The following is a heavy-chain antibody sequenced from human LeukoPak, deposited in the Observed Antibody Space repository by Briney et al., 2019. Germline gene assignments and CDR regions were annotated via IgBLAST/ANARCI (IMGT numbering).Heavy chain of an antibody. J-gene: IGHJ4*02. Sequence: SETLSLTCAVYGGSFSGYYWSWIRQPPGKGLEWIGEINHSGSTNCNPSLKSRVTISVDTSKNQFSLKLSSVTAADTAVYYCARGGYNWNYRDFDYWGQGTLVTVSS. CDR1: GGSFSGYY. CDR2: INHSGST. D-gene: IGHD1-7*01. CDR3: ARGGYNWNYRDFDY. V-gene: IGHV4-34*01.